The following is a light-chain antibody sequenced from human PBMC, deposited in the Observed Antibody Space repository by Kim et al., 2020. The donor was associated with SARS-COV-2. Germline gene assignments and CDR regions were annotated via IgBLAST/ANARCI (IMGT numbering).Light chain of an antibody. V-gene: IGLV3-19*01. Sequence: ALGQTVRITCKGASLRSYYASWYQQKPGQAPVLVIYGKNNRPSGIPDRFSGSSSGNTASLTITGAQAEDEADYYCNSRDSSGNHVVFGGGTQLTVL. J-gene: IGLJ2*01. CDR2: GKN. CDR3: NSRDSSGNHVV. CDR1: SLRSYY.